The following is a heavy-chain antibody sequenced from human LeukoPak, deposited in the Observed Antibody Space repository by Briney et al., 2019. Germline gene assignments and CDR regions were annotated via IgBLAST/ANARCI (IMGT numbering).Heavy chain of an antibody. CDR1: GHTFTSYA. CDR3: ARELVRGNWFDP. Sequence: ASVKVSCKASGHTFTSYAMHWVRQAPGQRLEWMGWINAGNGNTKYSQKFQGRVTITRDTSASTAYMELSSLRSEDTAVYYCARELVRGNWFDPWGQGTLVTVSS. CDR2: INAGNGNT. J-gene: IGHJ5*02. V-gene: IGHV1-3*01. D-gene: IGHD3-10*01.